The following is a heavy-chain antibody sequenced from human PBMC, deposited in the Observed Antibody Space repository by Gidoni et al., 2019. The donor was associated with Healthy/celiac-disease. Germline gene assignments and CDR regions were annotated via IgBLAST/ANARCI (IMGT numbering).Heavy chain of an antibody. CDR3: ARDHLYGSGSYGFNFDY. Sequence: QVQLVESGGGVVQPGRALRLSCAAAGFTFSSYGMHWVLQAPGKGLEWVAVIWYDGSNKYYADSVKGRFTISRDNPKNTLYLQMNSLRAEDTAVYYCARDHLYGSGSYGFNFDYWGQGTLVTVSS. CDR2: IWYDGSNK. D-gene: IGHD3-10*01. CDR1: GFTFSSYG. V-gene: IGHV3-33*01. J-gene: IGHJ4*02.